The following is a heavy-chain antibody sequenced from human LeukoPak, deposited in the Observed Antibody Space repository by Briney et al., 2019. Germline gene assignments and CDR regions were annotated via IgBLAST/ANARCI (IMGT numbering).Heavy chain of an antibody. Sequence: SETLSLTCAVYGGSFSGYYWSWIRQPPGKGLEWIGEINHSGSTNYNPSLKSRVTISVDTSKNQFSLKLSSVTAADTAVYYCARVKRGYCSSTSCPDSRWNYYYYYMDVWGKGTTVTVSS. CDR2: INHSGST. CDR1: GGSFSGYY. CDR3: ARVKRGYCSSTSCPDSRWNYYYYYMDV. J-gene: IGHJ6*03. V-gene: IGHV4-34*01. D-gene: IGHD2-2*01.